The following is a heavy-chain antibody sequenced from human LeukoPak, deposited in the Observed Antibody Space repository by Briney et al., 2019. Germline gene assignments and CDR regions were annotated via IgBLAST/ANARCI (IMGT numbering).Heavy chain of an antibody. V-gene: IGHV1-18*01. D-gene: IGHD2-15*01. CDR2: ISAYNGNT. CDR3: ARGHEGGCSGGSCYSDY. CDR1: GYTFTSYG. J-gene: IGHJ4*02. Sequence: ASVKVSCKASGYTFTSYGISWVRQAPGQGLEWMGWISAYNGNTNYAQKLQGRVTMTTDTTTSTAYMELRSLRSDDTAVYYCARGHEGGCSGGSCYSDYWGQGTLVTVSS.